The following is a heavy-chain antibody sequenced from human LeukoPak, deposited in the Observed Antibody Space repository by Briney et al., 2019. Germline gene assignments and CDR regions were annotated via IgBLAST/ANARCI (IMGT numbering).Heavy chain of an antibody. V-gene: IGHV4-4*07. CDR2: IYTSGST. D-gene: IGHD4-17*01. J-gene: IGHJ5*02. CDR1: GGSVSDYY. Sequence: SETLSLTCTISGGSVSDYYWSWIRQPAGKGLEWIGRIYTSGSTTYNPSLKSRVTMSVDTSKSQFSLNLMSVTAADTAVYYCTRDTGTTGEVKFDPWGQGTLVTVSS. CDR3: TRDTGTTGEVKFDP.